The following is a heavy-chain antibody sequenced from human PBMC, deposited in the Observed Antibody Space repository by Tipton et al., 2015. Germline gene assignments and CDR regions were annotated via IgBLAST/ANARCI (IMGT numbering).Heavy chain of an antibody. CDR3: ARESRQGYYDNTGYYGY. D-gene: IGHD3-22*01. V-gene: IGHV3-11*01. J-gene: IGHJ4*01. CDR1: GFTFSDFY. CDR2: ISSTGITI. Sequence: SLRLSCAASGFTFSDFYMTWIRQAPGKGLEWVSYISSTGITIDYADSVKGRFTISRDNAKNSLYLQMNSLRAEDTAVYYCARESRQGYYDNTGYYGYWGHGTLVTVSS.